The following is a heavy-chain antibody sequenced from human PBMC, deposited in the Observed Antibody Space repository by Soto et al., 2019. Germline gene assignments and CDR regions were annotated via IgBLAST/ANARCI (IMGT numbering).Heavy chain of an antibody. J-gene: IGHJ4*02. CDR1: GVTFSDYY. CDR2: ISSSSSYT. Sequence: GGSLRHSCAASGVTFSDYYMSWISQAPGKGLEWVSYISSSSSYTNYADSVKGRFTISRDNAKNSLYLQMNSLRAEDTAVYYCASSVVVPAATYFDYWGQGTLVTVSS. D-gene: IGHD2-2*01. CDR3: ASSVVVPAATYFDY. V-gene: IGHV3-11*06.